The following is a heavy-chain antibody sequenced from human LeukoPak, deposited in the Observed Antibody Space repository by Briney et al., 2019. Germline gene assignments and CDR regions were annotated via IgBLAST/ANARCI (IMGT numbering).Heavy chain of an antibody. J-gene: IGHJ6*03. D-gene: IGHD2-2*01. CDR3: ARGRYCSSTSCYRYYYYMDV. Sequence: PSETLSLTCAVYGGSFSGYYWSWIRQPPGKGLEWIGETNHSGSTNYNPSLKSRVTISVDTSKNQFSLKLSSVTAADTAVYYCARGRYCSSTSCYRYYYYMDVWGKGTTVTVSS. CDR2: TNHSGST. CDR1: GGSFSGYY. V-gene: IGHV4-34*01.